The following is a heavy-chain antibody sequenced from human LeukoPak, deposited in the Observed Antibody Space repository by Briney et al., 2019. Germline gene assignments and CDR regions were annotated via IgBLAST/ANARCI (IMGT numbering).Heavy chain of an antibody. CDR1: GGSISSYY. V-gene: IGHV4-59*01. CDR2: IYYSGST. CDR3: ARDRGYSYGSGWFDP. D-gene: IGHD5-18*01. Sequence: SETLSLTCTVSGGSISSYYWSWIRQPPGKGLEWIGYIYYSGSTNYNPSLKGRVTISVDTSKNQFSLKLSSVTAADTAVYYCARDRGYSYGSGWFDPWGQGTLVTVSS. J-gene: IGHJ5*02.